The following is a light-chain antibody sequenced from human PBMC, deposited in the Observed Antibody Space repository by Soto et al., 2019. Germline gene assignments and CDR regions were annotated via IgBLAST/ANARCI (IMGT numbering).Light chain of an antibody. V-gene: IGLV2-14*03. J-gene: IGLJ1*01. CDR3: SSYTSSSTLV. Sequence: VLTQPASVSGSPGQSIPISCTGTSSDVGGYNYVSWYQHHPGKAPKLMIYDVSNRPSGVSNRLSGSKSGNTASLTISGLQAEDEADYYCSSYTSSSTLVFGTGTKVTVL. CDR2: DVS. CDR1: SSDVGGYNY.